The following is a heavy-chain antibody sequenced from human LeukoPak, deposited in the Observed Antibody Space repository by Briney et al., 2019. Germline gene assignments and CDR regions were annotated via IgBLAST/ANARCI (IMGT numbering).Heavy chain of an antibody. D-gene: IGHD3-22*01. CDR1: GFTFSSYE. CDR2: ISSSGSTI. V-gene: IGHV3-48*03. CDR3: ARDTNSSVRRRLGYMDA. J-gene: IGHJ6*03. Sequence: GGSLRLSCAASGFTFSSYEMNWVRQAPGKGLEWVSYISSSGSTIYYADSVKGRFTISRDNAKNSLYLQMNSLRAEDTAVYYCARDTNSSVRRRLGYMDAWGKGTTVTVSS.